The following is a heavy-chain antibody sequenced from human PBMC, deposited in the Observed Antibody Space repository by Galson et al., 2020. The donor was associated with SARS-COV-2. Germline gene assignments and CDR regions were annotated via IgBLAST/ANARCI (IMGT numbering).Heavy chain of an antibody. CDR2: INGGGTTT. V-gene: IGHV3-74*01. Sequence: GGSLRLFCAASEFTFSGYWMHWVRQAPGKGLVWVSRINGGGTTTNYADSVKGRFTISRDNAKNTLYLQMNSLRAEDTAVYFCARASIVGTSYYMDVWGKGTTVSISS. D-gene: IGHD5-12*01. CDR3: ARASIVGTSYYMDV. CDR1: EFTFSGYW. J-gene: IGHJ6*03.